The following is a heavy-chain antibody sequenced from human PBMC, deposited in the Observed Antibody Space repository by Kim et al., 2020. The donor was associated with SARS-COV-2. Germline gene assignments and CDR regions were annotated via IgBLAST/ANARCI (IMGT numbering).Heavy chain of an antibody. Sequence: ASVKVSCKASGYTFTSYAMHWVRQAPGQRLEWMGWINAGNGNTKYSQKFQGRVTITRDTSASTAYMELSSLRSEDTAVYYCARDSWGSSGWGSFDYWGQGTLVTVSS. D-gene: IGHD6-19*01. CDR3: ARDSWGSSGWGSFDY. CDR1: GYTFTSYA. CDR2: INAGNGNT. V-gene: IGHV1-3*01. J-gene: IGHJ4*02.